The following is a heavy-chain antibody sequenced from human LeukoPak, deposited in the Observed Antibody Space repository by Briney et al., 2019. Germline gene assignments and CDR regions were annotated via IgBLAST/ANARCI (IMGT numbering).Heavy chain of an antibody. D-gene: IGHD5-18*01. J-gene: IGHJ4*02. CDR1: GGSISSYY. V-gene: IGHV4-59*01. CDR2: IYYSGST. Sequence: SETLSLTCTVSGGSISSYYCSWIRQPPEKGLEWIGYIYYSGSTNYNPSLKSRVTISVDTSKNQFSLKLSSVTAADTAVYYCARGYSYGDFDYWGQGTLVTVSS. CDR3: ARGYSYGDFDY.